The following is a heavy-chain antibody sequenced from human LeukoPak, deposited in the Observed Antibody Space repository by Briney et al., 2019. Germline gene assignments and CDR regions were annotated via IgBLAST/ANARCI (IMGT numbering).Heavy chain of an antibody. CDR3: ARGRGYGDHPSWFDP. D-gene: IGHD5-12*01. V-gene: IGHV3-21*01. CDR2: FCISGNKI. CDR1: GFSPWIFM. Sequence: GGSLRHSCAASGFSPWIFMIICVSPAPGGGVGWVSSFCISGNKIYYADPVRRRFIISRDNAKNSVYLQMNSLRAEDTAVYYCARGRGYGDHPSWFDPWGQGTLVTVSS. J-gene: IGHJ5*02.